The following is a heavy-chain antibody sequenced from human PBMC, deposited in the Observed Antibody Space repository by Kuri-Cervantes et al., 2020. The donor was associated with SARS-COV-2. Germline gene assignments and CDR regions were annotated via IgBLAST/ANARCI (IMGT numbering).Heavy chain of an antibody. CDR2: IGPSGTTK. V-gene: IGHV3-48*04. CDR3: ARDLRLGKSLDY. J-gene: IGHJ4*02. CDR1: GFSLSRYT. Sequence: LSLTCAASGFSLSRYTMNWVRQAPGKGLEWVSNIGPSGTTKYYADSVKGRFTISRDNAKNSLYLQMSSLRAEDTAVYYCARDLRLGKSLDYWGQGTLVTVSS. D-gene: IGHD7-27*01.